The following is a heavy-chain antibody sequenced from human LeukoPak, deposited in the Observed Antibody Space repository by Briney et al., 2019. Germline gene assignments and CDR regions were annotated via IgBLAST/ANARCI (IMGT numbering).Heavy chain of an antibody. CDR3: AKLRDFFDSSGQFDY. D-gene: IGHD3-22*01. CDR2: TSGSGDGT. CDR1: GFTFSGYA. Sequence: GGSLRLSCAASGFTFSGYAMSWVRQAPGKGLEWVSATSGSGDGTFYADSVKGRFTISRDNSKNTRYLQMNSLRAEDTAIYYCAKLRDFFDSSGQFDYWGQGTLVTVSS. V-gene: IGHV3-23*01. J-gene: IGHJ4*02.